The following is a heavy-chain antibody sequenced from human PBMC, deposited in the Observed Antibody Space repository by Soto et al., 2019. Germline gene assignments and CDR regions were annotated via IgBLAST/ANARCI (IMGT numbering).Heavy chain of an antibody. Sequence: QVQLQQWGAGLLKPSETLSLTCAVYGGSFSGYYWSWIRQPPGKGLEWIGEINHSGSTNYNPSLKSRVTISVDTSKNQFSLKLSSVTAADTAVYYCARGPGGDRNYFDYWGQGTLVTVSS. V-gene: IGHV4-34*01. CDR3: ARGPGGDRNYFDY. D-gene: IGHD3-16*01. J-gene: IGHJ4*02. CDR1: GGSFSGYY. CDR2: INHSGST.